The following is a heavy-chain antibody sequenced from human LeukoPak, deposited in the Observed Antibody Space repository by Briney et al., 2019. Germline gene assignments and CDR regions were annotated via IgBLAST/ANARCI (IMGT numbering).Heavy chain of an antibody. Sequence: SETLSLTCAVYGGSFSGYYWSWIRQPPGKGLEWIGEINHSGSTNYNPSLKSRVTISVDTSKNQFSLKLSSVTAADTAVYYCASRKGGSSRWGQGTLVTVSS. D-gene: IGHD1-14*01. CDR1: GGSFSGYY. V-gene: IGHV4-34*01. CDR3: ASRKGGSSR. CDR2: INHSGST. J-gene: IGHJ4*02.